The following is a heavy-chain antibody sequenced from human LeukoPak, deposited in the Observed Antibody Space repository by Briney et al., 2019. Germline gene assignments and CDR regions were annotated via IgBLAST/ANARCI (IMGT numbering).Heavy chain of an antibody. CDR2: TYYRSKWYN. CDR1: GDSVSSNSAA. V-gene: IGHV6-1*01. Sequence: SQTLSLTCAISGDSVSSNSAAWNWIRQSPSRGLEWLGRTYYRSKWYNDYAISVKSRITINPDTSKNQFSLQLNSVTPEDTAVYYCARDARTYYYDSGSSNFDYWGQGTLVTVSS. J-gene: IGHJ4*02. D-gene: IGHD3-10*01. CDR3: ARDARTYYYDSGSSNFDY.